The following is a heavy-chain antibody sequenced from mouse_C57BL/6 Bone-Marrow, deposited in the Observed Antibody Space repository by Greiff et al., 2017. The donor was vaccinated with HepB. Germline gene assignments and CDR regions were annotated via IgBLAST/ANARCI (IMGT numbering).Heavy chain of an antibody. D-gene: IGHD1-1*01. Sequence: VQLQQPGAELVRPGSSVKLSCKASGYTFTSYWMDWVKQRPGQGLEWIGNIYPSDSETHYNQKFKDKATLTVDKSSSTAYMQLSSLTAEDSAVDYCARSYYGSSDYWYFDVWGTGTTVTVSS. CDR1: GYTFTSYW. V-gene: IGHV1-61*01. CDR2: IYPSDSET. J-gene: IGHJ1*03. CDR3: ARSYYGSSDYWYFDV.